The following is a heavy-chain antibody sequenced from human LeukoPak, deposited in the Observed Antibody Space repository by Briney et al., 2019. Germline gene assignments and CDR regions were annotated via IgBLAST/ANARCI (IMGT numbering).Heavy chain of an antibody. CDR3: AKEILGYYYYYGMDV. Sequence: GGSLRLSCAASGFTFSSYAMHWVRQAPGKGLEWVAVISYDGSNKYYADSVKGQFTISRDNSKNTLYLQMNSLRAEDTAVYYCAKEILGYYYYYGMDVWGQGTTVTVSS. CDR2: ISYDGSNK. J-gene: IGHJ6*02. CDR1: GFTFSSYA. V-gene: IGHV3-30-3*01.